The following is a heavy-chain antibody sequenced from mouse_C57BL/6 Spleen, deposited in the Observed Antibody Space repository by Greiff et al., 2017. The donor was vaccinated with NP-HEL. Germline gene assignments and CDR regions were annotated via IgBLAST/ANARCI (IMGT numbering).Heavy chain of an antibody. CDR1: GYTFSNSW. Sequence: VQLQQSGPELVKPGASVKISCKASGYTFSNSWMNWVKQRPGKGLEWIGRIYPGDGDTNCNGKFKGKATLTADKSSSTAYMQLSSLNSEDSAVYFCASSDGYALFAYWGQGTLVTVAA. J-gene: IGHJ3*01. V-gene: IGHV1-82*01. D-gene: IGHD2-3*01. CDR3: ASSDGYALFAY. CDR2: IYPGDGDT.